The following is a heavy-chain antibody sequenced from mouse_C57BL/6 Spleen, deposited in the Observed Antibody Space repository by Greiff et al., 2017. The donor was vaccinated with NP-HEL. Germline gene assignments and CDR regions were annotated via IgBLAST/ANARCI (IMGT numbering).Heavy chain of an antibody. CDR3: AREGKGYDEKAWYFDV. V-gene: IGHV1-18*01. D-gene: IGHD2-2*01. CDR1: GYTFTDYN. Sequence: EVQLQQSGPELVKPGASVKIPCKASGYTFTDYNMDWVKQSHGKSLEWIGDINPNNGGTIYNQKFKGKATLTVDKSSSTAYMELRSLTSEDTAVYYCAREGKGYDEKAWYFDVWGTGTTVTVSS. CDR2: INPNNGGT. J-gene: IGHJ1*03.